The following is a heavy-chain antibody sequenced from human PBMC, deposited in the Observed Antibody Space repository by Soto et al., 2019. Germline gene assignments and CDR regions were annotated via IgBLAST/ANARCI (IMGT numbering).Heavy chain of an antibody. CDR3: ARGGVEVFGQLWLLGSFDY. CDR2: IYYSGST. CDR1: GGSVSSGSYY. Sequence: PSETLSLTCTVSGGSVSSGSYYWSWIRQPPGKGLEWIGYIYYSGSTNYNPSLKSRVTISVDTSKNQFSLKLSSVTAADTAVYSCARGGVEVFGQLWLLGSFDYWGQGTLVTVSS. D-gene: IGHD5-18*01. V-gene: IGHV4-61*01. J-gene: IGHJ4*02.